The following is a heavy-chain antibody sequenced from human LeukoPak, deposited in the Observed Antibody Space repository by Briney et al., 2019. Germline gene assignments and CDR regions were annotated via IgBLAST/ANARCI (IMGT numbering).Heavy chain of an antibody. V-gene: IGHV1-69*13. D-gene: IGHD6-19*01. CDR3: ARYYSGWYYFDY. J-gene: IGHJ4*02. CDR1: GGTFSSYA. Sequence: SVKVSCKASGGTFSSYAISWVRQAPGQGLEWMEGIIPIFGTSNYAQKFQGRVTITADESTSTAYMELSSLRSEDTAVYYCARYYSGWYYFDYWGQGTLVTVSS. CDR2: IIPIFGTS.